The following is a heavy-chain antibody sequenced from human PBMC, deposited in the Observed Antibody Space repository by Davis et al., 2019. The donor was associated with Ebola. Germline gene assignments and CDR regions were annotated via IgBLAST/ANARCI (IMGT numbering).Heavy chain of an antibody. J-gene: IGHJ5*02. D-gene: IGHD2-15*01. Sequence: SETLSLTCAVYGGSFSGYYWSWIRQPPGKGLEWVGEINHSGSTNSNPSLKSRVTISVDTSKNQFLLKLSLVTAADTAVYYCARALGYCRFDPWGQGTLVTVSS. V-gene: IGHV4-34*01. CDR1: GGSFSGYY. CDR3: ARALGYCRFDP. CDR2: INHSGST.